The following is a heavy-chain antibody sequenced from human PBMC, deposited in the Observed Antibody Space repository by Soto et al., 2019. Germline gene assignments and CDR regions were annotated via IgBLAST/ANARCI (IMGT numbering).Heavy chain of an antibody. J-gene: IGHJ4*02. D-gene: IGHD1-1*01. CDR3: ATGGNTWTLAY. CDR2: MNPNNGNT. Sequence: QVQLVQSGAEVKKPGAAVKVSCKASGYTFTSHDFNWGRQAAGQGLEWMGWMNPNNGNTYYAEKFRGRVTMTRNTSISTAYMELSSLRSDDAAVYYCATGGNTWTLAYWGQGTVVTVSS. V-gene: IGHV1-8*01. CDR1: GYTFTSHD.